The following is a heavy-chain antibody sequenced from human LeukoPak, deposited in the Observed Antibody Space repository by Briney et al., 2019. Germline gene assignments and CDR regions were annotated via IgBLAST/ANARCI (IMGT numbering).Heavy chain of an antibody. CDR2: IWYDGSNK. CDR1: GFTFSSYG. Sequence: PGRSLRLSCAASGFTFSSYGMHWVRQAPGKGLEWVAVIWYDGSNKYYADSVKGRFTISRDNSKNTLYLQMNSLRAEDTAVYYCAKVIFRGGYCSGGSCCLDYWGQGTLVTVSS. J-gene: IGHJ4*02. V-gene: IGHV3-33*06. CDR3: AKVIFRGGYCSGGSCCLDY. D-gene: IGHD2-15*01.